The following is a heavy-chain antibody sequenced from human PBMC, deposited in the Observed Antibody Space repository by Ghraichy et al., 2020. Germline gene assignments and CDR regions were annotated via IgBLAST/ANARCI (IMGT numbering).Heavy chain of an antibody. CDR2: IIPIFGIA. J-gene: IGHJ6*02. V-gene: IGHV1-69*04. CDR1: GGTFSSYA. D-gene: IGHD2-21*02. Sequence: SVKVSCKASGGTFSSYAISWVRQAPGQGLEWMGRIIPIFGIANYAQKFQGRVTITADKSTSTAYMELSSLRSEDTAVYYCARVIVVVTANEINYYYGMDVWGQGTTVTVSS. CDR3: ARVIVVVTANEINYYYGMDV.